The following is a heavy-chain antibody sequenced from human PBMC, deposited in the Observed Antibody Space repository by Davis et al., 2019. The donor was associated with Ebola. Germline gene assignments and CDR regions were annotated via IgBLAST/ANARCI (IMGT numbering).Heavy chain of an antibody. CDR2: INHSGST. J-gene: IGHJ4*02. Sequence: PSETLSLTCAVYGGSFSGYYWSWIRQPPGKGLEWIGEINHSGSTNYNPSLKSRVTISVDTPKNQFSLKLSSVTAADTAVYYCAKRQALIPDYGDNGHFDYWGQGTLVTVSS. V-gene: IGHV4-34*01. CDR1: GGSFSGYY. D-gene: IGHD4-17*01. CDR3: AKRQALIPDYGDNGHFDY.